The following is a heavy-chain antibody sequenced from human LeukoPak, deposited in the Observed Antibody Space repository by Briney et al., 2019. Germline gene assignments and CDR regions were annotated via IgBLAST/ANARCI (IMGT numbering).Heavy chain of an antibody. J-gene: IGHJ4*02. D-gene: IGHD2-15*01. CDR2: IDEDGSEE. Sequence: GGPLRLSCAPSGFTFSRYWMSWVRQAPGKGLEWVANIDEDGSEEYYVHSVRGRFTIARDNAKNSLYLQMNSLRAEDTAVYYCARAGDGTAARDYWGQGTLVTVSS. CDR3: ARAGDGTAARDY. CDR1: GFTFSRYW. V-gene: IGHV3-7*01.